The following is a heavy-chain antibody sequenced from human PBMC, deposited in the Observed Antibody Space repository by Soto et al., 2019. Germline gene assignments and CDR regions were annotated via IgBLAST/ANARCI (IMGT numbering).Heavy chain of an antibody. CDR3: ARAGGIRLAELSLSIDH. V-gene: IGHV4-34*01. D-gene: IGHD3-16*02. J-gene: IGHJ5*02. CDR2: IYHTGIT. Sequence: QVQLQQWGAGLLKPSETLSLTCGVSGGPFDGYYWTWIRQTPEKGLEWIGEIYHTGITNYNPSLKSRVAISIDTSKNQFSLRLNSVTPADTAVYFCARAGGIRLAELSLSIDHWGRGTLVTVSS. CDR1: GGPFDGYY.